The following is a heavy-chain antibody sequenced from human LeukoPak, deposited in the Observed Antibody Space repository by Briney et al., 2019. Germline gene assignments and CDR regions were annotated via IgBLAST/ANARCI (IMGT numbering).Heavy chain of an antibody. CDR1: GFTLEDYG. CDR2: ISYDGSNR. J-gene: IGHJ4*02. V-gene: IGHV3-30*18. CDR3: AKPIMTTVTTLGLYFDY. Sequence: GGSLRLSCVASGFTLEDYGMHWVRQAPGKGLEWVAVISYDGSNRYYADSVKGRFTISRDNSKNTLYLQMNSLRAEDTAVYYCAKPIMTTVTTLGLYFDYWGQGALVTVSS. D-gene: IGHD4-17*01.